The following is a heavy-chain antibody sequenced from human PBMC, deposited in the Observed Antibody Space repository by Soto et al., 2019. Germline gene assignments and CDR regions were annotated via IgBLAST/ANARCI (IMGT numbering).Heavy chain of an antibody. V-gene: IGHV1-18*01. CDR3: ARGDDYYDSSGYYMKAFDI. Sequence: GASVKVSCKASGYTLTSYGITWVRQAPGQGLEWMGWISAYNGNTNYAQKLQGRVTMTTDTSTSTAYMELRSLRSDDTAVYYCARGDDYYDSSGYYMKAFDIWGQGTMVTVSS. CDR2: ISAYNGNT. CDR1: GYTLTSYG. J-gene: IGHJ3*02. D-gene: IGHD3-22*01.